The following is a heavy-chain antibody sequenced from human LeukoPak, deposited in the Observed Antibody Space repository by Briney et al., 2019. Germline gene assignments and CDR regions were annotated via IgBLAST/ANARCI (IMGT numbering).Heavy chain of an antibody. J-gene: IGHJ6*03. CDR3: ARDKGVIIRGYYYYYMDV. V-gene: IGHV4-4*07. CDR1: GGSISSYF. Sequence: PSETLSLTCTVSGGSISSYFWTWIRQPAGKGLEWIGRIYTSGSINYNPSLKSRVTISVDTSKNQFSLKLSSVTAADTAVYYCARDKGVIIRGYYYYYMDVWGKGTTVTISS. CDR2: IYTSGSI. D-gene: IGHD3-10*01.